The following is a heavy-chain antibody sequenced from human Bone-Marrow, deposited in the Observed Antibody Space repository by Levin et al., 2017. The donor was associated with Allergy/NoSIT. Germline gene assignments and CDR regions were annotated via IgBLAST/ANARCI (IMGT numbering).Heavy chain of an antibody. CDR2: IYSGGGT. CDR3: ATVNYISGSSL. Sequence: GGSLRLSCAASGFTVSSNYMKWVRQAPGKGLEWVSVIYSGGGTYYTNSVKGRFTISRDNSKNTLYLQMNSLRAEDTAVYYCATVNYISGSSLWGQGTLVTVSS. V-gene: IGHV3-66*02. D-gene: IGHD3-10*01. CDR1: GFTVSSNY. J-gene: IGHJ4*02.